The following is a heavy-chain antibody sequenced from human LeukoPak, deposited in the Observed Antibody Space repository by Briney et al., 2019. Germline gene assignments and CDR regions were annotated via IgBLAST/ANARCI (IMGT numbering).Heavy chain of an antibody. D-gene: IGHD1-14*01. V-gene: IGHV4-39*02. CDR3: AREESGNRAFDI. Sequence: SETLSLTCTVSNGSITSTTYYWGWLRQPPGKGLEWIGSIYYSASTYYNPSLKSRVTISVDTSKNQFSLKLSSVTAADTAVYYCAREESGNRAFDIWGQGTMVTVSS. CDR1: NGSITSTTYY. J-gene: IGHJ3*02. CDR2: IYYSAST.